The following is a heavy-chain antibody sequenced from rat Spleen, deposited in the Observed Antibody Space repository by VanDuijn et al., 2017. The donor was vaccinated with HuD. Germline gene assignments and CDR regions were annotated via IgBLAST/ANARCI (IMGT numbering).Heavy chain of an antibody. Sequence: EVQLVESGGGLVQPGRSLKLSCAASGVTFSNYGMHWIRQAPTKGLEWVASISPTGGSTYYRDSVKGRFTISRDNAKNTLYLQMDSLKSEDTATCYCAREADKPFHYFDYWGQGVMVTVSS. CDR1: GVTFSNYG. V-gene: IGHV5-19*01. D-gene: IGHD1-6*01. CDR3: AREADKPFHYFDY. J-gene: IGHJ2*01. CDR2: ISPTGGST.